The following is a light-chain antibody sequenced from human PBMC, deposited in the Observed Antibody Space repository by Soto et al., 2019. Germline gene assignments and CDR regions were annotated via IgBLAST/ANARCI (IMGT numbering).Light chain of an antibody. CDR3: QKYNGAPLT. CDR1: QGISIY. V-gene: IGKV1-27*01. J-gene: IGKJ4*01. Sequence: DIQMTQSPSSLSASVGDRVTIACRASQGISIYLAWYQQKPGKVLQLLIYDASTLQSGVPSRFSGSGSGTDFTLTISGLQPEDVATYYCQKYNGAPLTFGGGTKVEIK. CDR2: DAS.